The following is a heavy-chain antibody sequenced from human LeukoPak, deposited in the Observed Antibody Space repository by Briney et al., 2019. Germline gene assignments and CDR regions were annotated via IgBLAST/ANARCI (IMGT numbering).Heavy chain of an antibody. Sequence: ASVKVSCKASGYTFTSYAMNWVRQAPGQGLEWMGWINTNTGNPTYAQGFTGRFVFSLDTSVSTAYLQISSLKAEDTAVYYCARGAYSGWVYYYYYYMDVWGKGTTVTVSS. V-gene: IGHV7-4-1*02. CDR1: GYTFTSYA. CDR2: INTNTGNP. D-gene: IGHD6-19*01. J-gene: IGHJ6*03. CDR3: ARGAYSGWVYYYYYYMDV.